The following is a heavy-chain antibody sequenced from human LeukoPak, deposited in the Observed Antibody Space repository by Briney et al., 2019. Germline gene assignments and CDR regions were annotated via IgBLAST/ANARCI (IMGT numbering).Heavy chain of an antibody. J-gene: IGHJ1*01. CDR3: AKDLSIAAAGTGGEYFQH. CDR2: ISYDGSNK. Sequence: GRSLRLSCAASGVTFSSYGMHWVRQAPGKGLEWVVVISYDGSNKYYADSVKGRFTISRDNSKNTLYLQMNSLRAEDTAVYYCAKDLSIAAAGTGGEYFQHWGQGTLVTVSS. D-gene: IGHD6-13*01. CDR1: GVTFSSYG. V-gene: IGHV3-30*18.